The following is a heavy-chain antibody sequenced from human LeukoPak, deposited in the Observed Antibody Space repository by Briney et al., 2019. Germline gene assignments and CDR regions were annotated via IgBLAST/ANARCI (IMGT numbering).Heavy chain of an antibody. CDR1: GFTFSSYW. CDR2: IKQDGIEE. Sequence: GGSLRLSCAASGFTFSSYWMSWVRQAPGKGLEWVANIKQDGIEEYYVDSLKGRFTISRDNAKNSLYLQMNSLRAEDTAVYYCARDRSIAIFGAAPGYWGQGTLVTVSS. CDR3: ARDRSIAIFGAAPGY. J-gene: IGHJ4*02. V-gene: IGHV3-7*01. D-gene: IGHD3-3*01.